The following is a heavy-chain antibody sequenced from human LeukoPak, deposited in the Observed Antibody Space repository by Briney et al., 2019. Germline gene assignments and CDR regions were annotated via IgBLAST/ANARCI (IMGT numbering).Heavy chain of an antibody. CDR1: GGSISSGGYS. J-gene: IGHJ3*02. D-gene: IGHD3-3*01. CDR3: ARENSLSGYDFWSGPGAFDI. Sequence: SETLSLTCTVSGGSISSGGYSWSWIRQHRGKGLEWIGYIYYSGSTYHNPSLKSRVTVSVDTSKNQFSLKLSSVTAADTAVYYCARENSLSGYDFWSGPGAFDIWGQGTMVTVSS. CDR2: IYYSGST. V-gene: IGHV4-31*03.